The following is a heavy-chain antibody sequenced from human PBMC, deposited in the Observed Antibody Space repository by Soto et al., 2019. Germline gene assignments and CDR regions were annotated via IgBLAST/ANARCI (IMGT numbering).Heavy chain of an antibody. V-gene: IGHV3-9*01. D-gene: IGHD6-6*01. CDR2: ISWNSGSI. J-gene: IGHJ6*02. CDR1: GFTFDDYA. Sequence: EVQLVESGGGLVQPGRSLRLSCAASGFTFDDYAMHWVRQAPGKGLEWVSGISWNSGSIGYADSVKGRFTISRDNAKNSLYLQMNSLRAEDTALYYCAKDIVPGSSSDYYGMDVWGQGTTVTVSS. CDR3: AKDIVPGSSSDYYGMDV.